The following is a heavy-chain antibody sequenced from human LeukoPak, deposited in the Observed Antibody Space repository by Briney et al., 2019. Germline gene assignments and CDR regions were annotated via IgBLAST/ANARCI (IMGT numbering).Heavy chain of an antibody. CDR2: ISSTSNTI. Sequence: GGSLRLSCAASGFTFSSYSMNWVRQAPGKGLEWVSYISSTSNTIYYADSVKGRFTVSRDNAKNSLYLQMNSLRDEDTAVYYCARQQTGVLDCWGQGTLVTVSS. CDR1: GFTFSSYS. CDR3: ARQQTGVLDC. V-gene: IGHV3-48*02. J-gene: IGHJ4*02. D-gene: IGHD7-27*01.